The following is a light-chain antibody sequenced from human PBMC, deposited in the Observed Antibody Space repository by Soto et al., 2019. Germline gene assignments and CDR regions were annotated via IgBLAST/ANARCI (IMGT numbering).Light chain of an antibody. CDR2: AAS. CDR3: QQYNHLES. J-gene: IGKJ4*01. V-gene: IGKV3-15*01. Sequence: EIVMTQSPATLSVSPGGSATLSCSASQSVTLDLAWYQQRPGQAPRLLIYAASTRATGVPARFSGSGSGTDFTLTISSLESEDFAVYYCQQYNHLESFGGGTKVEIK. CDR1: QSVTLD.